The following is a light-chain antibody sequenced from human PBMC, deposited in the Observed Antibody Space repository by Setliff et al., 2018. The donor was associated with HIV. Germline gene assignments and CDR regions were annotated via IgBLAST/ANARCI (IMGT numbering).Light chain of an antibody. CDR3: CSYAGSYTFVV. CDR2: DVS. Sequence: QSALAQPRSVSGSPGQSVTISCTGTSSDVGGYNYVSWYQQHPGKAPKLMIYDVSKRPSGVPDRFSGSKSGNTASLTISGLLAEDEADYYCCSYAGSYTFVVFGGGTKSPS. V-gene: IGLV2-11*01. CDR1: SSDVGGYNY. J-gene: IGLJ2*01.